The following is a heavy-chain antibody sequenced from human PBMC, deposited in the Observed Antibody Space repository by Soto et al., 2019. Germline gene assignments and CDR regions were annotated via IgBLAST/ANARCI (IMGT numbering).Heavy chain of an antibody. D-gene: IGHD1-26*01. CDR2: IYYSGST. CDR3: ARVYRGSATSDYFDY. CDR1: GGPISSYY. Sequence: PSETLSLTCTVSGGPISSYYWSWIRQPPGKGLEWIGYIYYSGSTNYNPSLKSRVTISVDTSKNQFSLKLSSVTAADTAVYYCARVYRGSATSDYFDYWGQGTLVTVSS. V-gene: IGHV4-59*01. J-gene: IGHJ4*02.